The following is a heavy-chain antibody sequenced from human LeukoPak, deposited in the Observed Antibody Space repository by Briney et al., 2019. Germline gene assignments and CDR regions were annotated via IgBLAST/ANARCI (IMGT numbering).Heavy chain of an antibody. Sequence: PSETLSPTCAVYGGSFSGSYWSWIRQPPGKGLEWIGEIDHGGSTNYNPSLKSRVTISVDTSKNQFSLKLSSVTAADTAVYYCARLRWPYYFDYWGQGTLVTVSS. V-gene: IGHV4-34*01. CDR1: GGSFSGSY. CDR3: ARLRWPYYFDY. J-gene: IGHJ4*02. CDR2: IDHGGST. D-gene: IGHD4-23*01.